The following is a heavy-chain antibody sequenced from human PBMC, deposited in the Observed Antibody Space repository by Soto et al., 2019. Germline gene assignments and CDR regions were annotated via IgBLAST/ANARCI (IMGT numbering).Heavy chain of an antibody. CDR2: ITPSFGSP. Sequence: QVQLVQSGAEVRKPGSSMRISCTASGDTLSYSAIGWLRQAPGQGLEWMGGITPSFGSPVYARKFQGRVTIAADHMILNNLRSDDTAMYFCATYFTAVAYFENWGQGTLVTVSS. CDR3: ATYFTAVAYFEN. V-gene: IGHV1-69*01. D-gene: IGHD5-18*01. CDR1: GDTLSYSA. J-gene: IGHJ4*02.